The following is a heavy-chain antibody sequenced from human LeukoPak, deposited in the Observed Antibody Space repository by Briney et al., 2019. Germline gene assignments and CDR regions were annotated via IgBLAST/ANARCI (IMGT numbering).Heavy chain of an antibody. V-gene: IGHV4-30-2*01. CDR2: IYHSGST. J-gene: IGHJ3*02. Sequence: SETLSLTCTVSGGSISSGGYYWSWIRQPPGKGLEWIGYIYHSGSTYYNPSLKSRVTISVDRSKNQFSLKLSSVTAADTAVYYCARERVGGDIVVVPAADHPDAFDIWGQGTMVTVSS. D-gene: IGHD2-2*01. CDR1: GGSISSGGYY. CDR3: ARERVGGDIVVVPAADHPDAFDI.